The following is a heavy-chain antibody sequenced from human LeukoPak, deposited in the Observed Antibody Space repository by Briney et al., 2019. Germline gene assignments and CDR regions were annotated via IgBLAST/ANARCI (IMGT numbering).Heavy chain of an antibody. V-gene: IGHV1-2*02. CDR3: ARGHAYCSSTSCYPFDY. CDR2: INPGSGGT. CDR1: GYTFTGYY. J-gene: IGHJ4*02. D-gene: IGHD2-2*01. Sequence: ASVKVSCKASGYTFTGYYIHWVRQAPGQGLGWMGWINPGSGGTKYAQNFQGRVTMTRDTSISAAYMDLTRLTFDDTAVYYCARGHAYCSSTSCYPFDYWGQGTLVTVSS.